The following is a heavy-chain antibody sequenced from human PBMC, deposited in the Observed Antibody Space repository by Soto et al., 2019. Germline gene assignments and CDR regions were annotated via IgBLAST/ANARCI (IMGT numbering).Heavy chain of an antibody. CDR2: ISGSCAAS. J-gene: IGHJ4*02. CDR1: GFTLSRNV. V-gene: IGHV3-23*01. CDR3: TEDGHPGGIWTFER. Sequence: GGSLRLSCVGSGFTLSRNVISWARQAPGSEPEWGSVISGSCAASNLADCMKVRLSIPRDKSKDPCYRELRSLGAGDTAVYYCTEDGHPGGIWTFERWSQGPLGTVPS. D-gene: IGHD2-15*01.